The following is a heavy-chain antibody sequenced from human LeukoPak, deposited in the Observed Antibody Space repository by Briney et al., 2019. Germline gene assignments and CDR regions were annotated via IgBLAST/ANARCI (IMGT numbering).Heavy chain of an antibody. D-gene: IGHD3-22*01. V-gene: IGHV3-11*01. CDR2: ISSSGSTI. J-gene: IGHJ3*02. CDR1: GFTFSDCY. CDR3: ARAGDYYDSSGYDAFDI. Sequence: GGSLRLSCAASGFTFSDCYMSWIRQAPGKGLEWVSYISSSGSTIYYADSVKGRFTISRDNAKNSLYLQMNSLRAEDTAVYYCARAGDYYDSSGYDAFDIWGQGTMVTVSS.